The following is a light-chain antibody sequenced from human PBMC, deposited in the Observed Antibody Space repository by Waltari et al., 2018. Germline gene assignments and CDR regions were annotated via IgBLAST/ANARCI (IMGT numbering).Light chain of an antibody. CDR3: SSYTSSSTLGVV. V-gene: IGLV2-14*01. CDR2: DVS. CDR1: SSDVGGYNY. Sequence: QSALTQPASVSGSPGQSITIPCPGTSSDVGGYNYVSWYQQHPGKAPKPMIYDVSNRPSGVSNRFSGSKSGNTASLTISGLQAEDEADYYCSSYTSSSTLGVVFGGGTKLTVL. J-gene: IGLJ2*01.